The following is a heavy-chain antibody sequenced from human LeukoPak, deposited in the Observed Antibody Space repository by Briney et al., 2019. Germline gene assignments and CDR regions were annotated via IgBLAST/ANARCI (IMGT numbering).Heavy chain of an antibody. V-gene: IGHV3-30*04. D-gene: IGHD6-19*01. Sequence: PGRSRRLSCAASGVALSFHALHWVRQSPGKGLEWVAAISYDGTNKLYADSVKGRFTISRDNAKNSLYLQMNSLRAEDTAVYYCAREAEEAFDIWGQGTMVTVSS. CDR3: AREAEEAFDI. CDR2: ISYDGTNK. CDR1: GVALSFHA. J-gene: IGHJ3*02.